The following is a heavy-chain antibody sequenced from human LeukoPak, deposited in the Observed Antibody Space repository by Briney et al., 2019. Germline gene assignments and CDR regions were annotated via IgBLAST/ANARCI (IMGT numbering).Heavy chain of an antibody. J-gene: IGHJ5*02. CDR3: ARVRPSSSWYDADWFDP. CDR1: GYTFTNYW. D-gene: IGHD6-13*01. Sequence: GESLKISCKGSGYTFTNYWIGWVRQMPEKGLEWMGIIYPGDSDTRYSPSFQGQVTISADKSISTAYLQWSSLKASDTAMYYCARVRPSSSWYDADWFDPWGQGTLVTVSS. CDR2: IYPGDSDT. V-gene: IGHV5-51*01.